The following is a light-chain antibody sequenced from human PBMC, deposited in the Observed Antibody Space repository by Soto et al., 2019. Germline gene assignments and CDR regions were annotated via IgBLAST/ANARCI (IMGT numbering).Light chain of an antibody. J-gene: IGKJ2*01. CDR1: QSVSSN. V-gene: IGKV3-15*01. CDR2: GAS. Sequence: EIVMTQSPATLSVSPGERATLSCRASQSVSSNLAWYQQKPGQAPRLLIYGASTRDTGIPVRFSGSGSGTEFTLTISSLQSEDFAVYYCQQYNNWPPMYTFGQGTKLEIK. CDR3: QQYNNWPPMYT.